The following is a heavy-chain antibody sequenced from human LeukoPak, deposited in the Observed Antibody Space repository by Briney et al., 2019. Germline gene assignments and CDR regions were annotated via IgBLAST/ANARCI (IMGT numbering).Heavy chain of an antibody. Sequence: PSETLSLTCTVSGGSISGYYWTWIRQPREKGLEWIGYISYSGSTNYNPSLQSRVTMSVDSSKNQFSLQLSTVTAADTATYYCASGTYGTLFFWGQGTLVPVSS. CDR1: GGSISGYY. CDR3: ASGTYGTLFF. CDR2: ISYSGST. D-gene: IGHD1-14*01. V-gene: IGHV4-59*01. J-gene: IGHJ4*02.